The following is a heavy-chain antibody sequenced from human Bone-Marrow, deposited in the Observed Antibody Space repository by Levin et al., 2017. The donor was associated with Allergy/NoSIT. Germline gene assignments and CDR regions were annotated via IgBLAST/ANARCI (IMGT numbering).Heavy chain of an antibody. CDR3: AKDWAVAGTIDY. J-gene: IGHJ4*02. CDR1: GFTFSSYT. Sequence: GGSLRLSCAASGFTFSSYTMSWVRQAPGKGLEWVSAISGSGGSTYYADSVKGRFTISRDNSKNTLYLQMNSLRAEDTAVYYCAKDWAVAGTIDYWGQGTLVTVSS. CDR2: ISGSGGST. V-gene: IGHV3-23*01. D-gene: IGHD6-19*01.